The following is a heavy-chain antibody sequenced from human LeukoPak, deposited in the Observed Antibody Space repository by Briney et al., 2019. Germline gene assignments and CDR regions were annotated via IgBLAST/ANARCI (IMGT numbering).Heavy chain of an antibody. D-gene: IGHD7-27*01. CDR2: ISSGSSAI. CDR3: GTGDPRFDY. J-gene: IGHJ4*02. Sequence: GGSLRLSCAASGYSFSTYSMNWVRQAPGKGLQWVSYISSGSSAIYYTDSVKGRFTITRDDAKNSVYLQMNSLRTEDTAVYYCGTGDPRFDYWGQGILVTVSS. V-gene: IGHV3-48*01. CDR1: GYSFSTYS.